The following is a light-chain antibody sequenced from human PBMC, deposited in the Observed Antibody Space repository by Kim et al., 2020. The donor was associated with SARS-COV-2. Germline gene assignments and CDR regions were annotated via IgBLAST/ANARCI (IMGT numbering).Light chain of an antibody. Sequence: QRVTISCTGSSSNIGAGYDVHWYQQLPGTAPKLLIYGNSNRPSGVPDRFSGSKSGTSASLAITGLQAEDEADYYCQSYDSSLSGSVFSGGTKLTVL. V-gene: IGLV1-40*01. J-gene: IGLJ3*02. CDR2: GNS. CDR3: QSYDSSLSGSV. CDR1: SSNIGAGYD.